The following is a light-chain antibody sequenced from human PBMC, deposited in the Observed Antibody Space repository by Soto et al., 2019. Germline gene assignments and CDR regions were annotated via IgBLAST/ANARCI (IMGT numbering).Light chain of an antibody. CDR2: GAS. CDR3: QHYNTWPWT. V-gene: IGKV3-15*01. Sequence: ETVMTQSPATLSVSPGERATLSCWASQSVNSNLAWYQQKLGQAPRVLIYGASTRATVIPARFSGSGSETEFILTISSLQSEDSATYYCQHYNTWPWTFGQGTKVEIK. J-gene: IGKJ1*01. CDR1: QSVNSN.